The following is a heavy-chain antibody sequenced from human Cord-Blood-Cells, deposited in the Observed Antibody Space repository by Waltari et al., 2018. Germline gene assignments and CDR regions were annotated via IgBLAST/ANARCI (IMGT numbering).Heavy chain of an antibody. CDR3: ASAIAAAGREVQH. D-gene: IGHD6-13*01. CDR2: INPNSGGT. V-gene: IGHV1-2*02. J-gene: IGHJ1*01. CDR1: GYTFTGYY. Sequence: QVQLVQSGAEVKKPGASVKVSCKASGYTFTGYYMHWVRQAPGQGLEWMGWINPNSGGTKYAQKVQGRVTMTRDTSISTAYMELSRLRSDDTAVYYCASAIAAAGREVQHWGQGTLVTVSS.